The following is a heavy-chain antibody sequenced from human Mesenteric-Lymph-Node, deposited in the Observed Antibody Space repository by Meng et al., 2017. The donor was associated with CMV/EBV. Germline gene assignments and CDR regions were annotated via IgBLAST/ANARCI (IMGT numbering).Heavy chain of an antibody. V-gene: IGHV4-31*02. Sequence: CNVSGGSISSGGCYWSWIRQHPGKGLEWIGYIYYSGSTYYNPSLQSRVTISVDTSKNQFSLRLNSVTAADTAVYYCARDNDGYNSVDYWGQGTLVTVSS. CDR3: ARDNDGYNSVDY. J-gene: IGHJ4*02. D-gene: IGHD5-24*01. CDR1: GGSISSGGCY. CDR2: IYYSGST.